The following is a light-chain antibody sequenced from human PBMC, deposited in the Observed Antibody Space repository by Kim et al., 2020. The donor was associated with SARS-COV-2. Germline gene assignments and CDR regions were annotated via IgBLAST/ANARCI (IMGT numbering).Light chain of an antibody. Sequence: AVGQRVRITRQGDSLRSYYASWHQQEPGQAPVLVIYGKSNRPSGISDRFSGSSSGNTASLTITGAQAEDGADYYCNSRERSVNHLVFGGGTQLTV. CDR3: NSRERSVNHLV. CDR1: SLRSYY. V-gene: IGLV3-19*01. J-gene: IGLJ3*02. CDR2: GKS.